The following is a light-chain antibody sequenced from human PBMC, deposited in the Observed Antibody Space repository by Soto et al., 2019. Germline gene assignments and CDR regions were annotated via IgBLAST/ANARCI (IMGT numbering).Light chain of an antibody. V-gene: IGKV3-15*01. CDR2: GTS. CDR1: QTVSGY. CDR3: QQYNKWPLT. J-gene: IGKJ4*01. Sequence: EIVMTQSPATLSVSPVERATLSCRASQTVSGYLAWYQQKPGQAPRLLIYGTSTRATGISARFSGSGSGTEFALTISSLQSEDFAVYYCQQYNKWPLTFGGGTKVEIK.